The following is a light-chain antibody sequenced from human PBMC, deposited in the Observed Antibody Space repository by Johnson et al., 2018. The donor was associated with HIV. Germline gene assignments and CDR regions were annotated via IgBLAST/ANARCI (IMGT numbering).Light chain of an antibody. V-gene: IGLV1-51*01. CDR2: DNN. J-gene: IGLJ1*01. CDR3: GTWDSSLRVGF. Sequence: QSVLTQPPSVSAAPGQKVTISCSGSSSNIGNNYVSWYQQLPGRAPKLLIYDNNKRPSGILDRFSGSKSGTSATLGITGLQTGDGADYYCGTWDSSLRVGFFGTGTKATVL. CDR1: SSNIGNNY.